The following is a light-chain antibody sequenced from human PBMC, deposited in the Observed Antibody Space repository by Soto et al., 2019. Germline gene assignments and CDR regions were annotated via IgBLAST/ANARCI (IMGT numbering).Light chain of an antibody. CDR1: QSVRGTS. V-gene: IGKV3-20*01. CDR3: QHSGSPPPIS. CDR2: DAS. J-gene: IGKJ5*01. Sequence: IVVTQAPSTLAVTPGERATLSCRASQSVRGTSLAWYQQKPGQAPRLLIYDASSRATGIPDRFSGGGSGTDFTLTISRLESEDLAVYYCQHSGSPPPISFGQGTRLEIK.